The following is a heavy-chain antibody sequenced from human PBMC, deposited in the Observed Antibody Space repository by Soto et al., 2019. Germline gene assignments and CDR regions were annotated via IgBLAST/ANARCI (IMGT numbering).Heavy chain of an antibody. CDR2: IYYSGST. V-gene: IGHV4-39*01. CDR1: GGSISSSSYY. Sequence: QLQLQESGPGLVKPSETLSLTCTVSGGSISSSSYYWGWIRQPPGKGLEWIGSIYYSGSTYYNPSLKSRVPISVDTSKNQFSLKLSSVTAADTAVYYCARPVREAAAGTGGGWFDPWGQGTLVTVSS. D-gene: IGHD6-13*01. J-gene: IGHJ5*02. CDR3: ARPVREAAAGTGGGWFDP.